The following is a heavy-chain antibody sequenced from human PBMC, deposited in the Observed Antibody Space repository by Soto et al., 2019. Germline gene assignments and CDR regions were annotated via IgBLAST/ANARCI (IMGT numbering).Heavy chain of an antibody. Sequence: QVQLQESGPGLVKPSETLSLTCTVSGGSFKSGSYSWSWIRQPPGKGLEWIGYVYHTGRTSYNPSSKGRVSISMDTSKNQFSLNLDSVTAADTAVYFCAGDLAYFDSWGQGTLVTVSS. D-gene: IGHD3-16*01. CDR1: GGSFKSGSYS. V-gene: IGHV4-61*01. CDR3: AGDLAYFDS. CDR2: VYHTGRT. J-gene: IGHJ4*02.